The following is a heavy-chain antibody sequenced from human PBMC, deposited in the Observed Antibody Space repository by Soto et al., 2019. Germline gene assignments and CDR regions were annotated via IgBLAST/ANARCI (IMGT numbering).Heavy chain of an antibody. D-gene: IGHD2-15*01. CDR2: ITASSSFI. V-gene: IGHV3-21*04. CDR1: GFTFNTYT. CDR3: AKEKIVAAKYYGMDV. Sequence: GGSLRLSCAASGFTFNTYTLNWVRQAPGKGLEWVSSITASSSFIYYADSLKGRFTISRDNAKNSLYLQMNSLRAEDTAVYYSAKEKIVAAKYYGMDVWGQGTTVTVSS. J-gene: IGHJ6*02.